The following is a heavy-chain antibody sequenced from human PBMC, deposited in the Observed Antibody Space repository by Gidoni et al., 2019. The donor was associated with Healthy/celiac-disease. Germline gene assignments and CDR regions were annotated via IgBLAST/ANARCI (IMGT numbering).Heavy chain of an antibody. Sequence: EVQLVESGGGLVKPGGSLRLSCAASGFTFSSYSMNWVRQAPGKGLEWVSSISSSSSYIYYADSVKGRFTISRDNAKNSLYLQMNSLRAEDTAVYYCARAPGTTVTTSGAFDIWGQGTMVTVSS. CDR3: ARAPGTTVTTSGAFDI. CDR2: ISSSSSYI. D-gene: IGHD4-4*01. V-gene: IGHV3-21*01. J-gene: IGHJ3*02. CDR1: GFTFSSYS.